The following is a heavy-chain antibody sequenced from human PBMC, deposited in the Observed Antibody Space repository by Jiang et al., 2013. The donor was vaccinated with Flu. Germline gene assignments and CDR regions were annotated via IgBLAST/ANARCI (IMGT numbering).Heavy chain of an antibody. J-gene: IGHJ4*02. V-gene: IGHV4-59*01. CDR1: GGSISSYY. CDR3: ARDSSSWYKYFDS. D-gene: IGHD6-13*01. Sequence: PGLVKPSETLSLTCTVSGGSISSYYWSWIRQPPGKGLEWIGYISYSGSTNYNPSLKSRVTISVDTSNNQYSLKLTSVTAADTAVYYCARDSSSWYKYFDSWGQGTLVTVSS. CDR2: ISYSGST.